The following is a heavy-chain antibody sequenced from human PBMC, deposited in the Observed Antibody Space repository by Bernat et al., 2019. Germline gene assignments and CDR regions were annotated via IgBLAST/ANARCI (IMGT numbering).Heavy chain of an antibody. D-gene: IGHD6-19*01. J-gene: IGHJ5*02. CDR3: AKCVTGWPNWFDP. CDR1: GITFSSYV. Sequence: EVQLLESGGGLVQPGGSLRLSCVASGITFSSYVMSWVRQAPGKGLEWVSTIRGSGDNTYSADSVKGRFTISRDNSKSTLYLQMNSLRAEDTAIYYCAKCVTGWPNWFDPWGQGTLVTVSS. V-gene: IGHV3-23*01. CDR2: IRGSGDNT.